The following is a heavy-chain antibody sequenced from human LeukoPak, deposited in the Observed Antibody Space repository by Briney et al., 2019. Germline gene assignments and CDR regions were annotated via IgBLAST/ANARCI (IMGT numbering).Heavy chain of an antibody. Sequence: GGSLRLSCAASGFTFSSYAMHWVRQAPGKGLEWVAVISYDGSNKYYADSVKGRFTISRDNSKNTLYLQMNSLRAEDTAVYYCAKANVVAAMADWFDPWGQGTLVTVSS. J-gene: IGHJ5*02. V-gene: IGHV3-30-3*01. CDR1: GFTFSSYA. CDR3: AKANVVAAMADWFDP. CDR2: ISYDGSNK. D-gene: IGHD2-15*01.